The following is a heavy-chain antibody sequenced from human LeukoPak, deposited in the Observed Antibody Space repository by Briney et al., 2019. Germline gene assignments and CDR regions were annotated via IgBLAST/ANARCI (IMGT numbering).Heavy chain of an antibody. V-gene: IGHV1-8*01. CDR3: ARVESALWFGTYYFDY. Sequence: GASVKVSCKASGYTFTSYDINWVRQATGQGLEWMGWMNPNSGNTDYAQKFQGRATMTRNTSISTAYMELSSLRSEDTAVYYCARVESALWFGTYYFDYWGQGTLVTVSS. CDR1: GYTFTSYD. J-gene: IGHJ4*02. D-gene: IGHD3-10*01. CDR2: MNPNSGNT.